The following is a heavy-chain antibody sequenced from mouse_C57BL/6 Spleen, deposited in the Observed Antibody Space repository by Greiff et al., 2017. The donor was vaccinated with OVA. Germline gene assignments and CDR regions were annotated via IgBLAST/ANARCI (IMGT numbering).Heavy chain of an antibody. J-gene: IGHJ4*01. V-gene: IGHV5-4*01. CDR3: AREGAQATYAMDY. Sequence: EVQLVESGGGLVKPGGSLKLSCAASGFTFSSYAMSWVRQTPEKRLEWVATISDGGSYTYYPDNVKGRFTISRDNAKNNLYLQMSHLKSEDTAMYYCAREGAQATYAMDYWGQGTSVTVSS. CDR2: ISDGGSYT. D-gene: IGHD3-2*02. CDR1: GFTFSSYA.